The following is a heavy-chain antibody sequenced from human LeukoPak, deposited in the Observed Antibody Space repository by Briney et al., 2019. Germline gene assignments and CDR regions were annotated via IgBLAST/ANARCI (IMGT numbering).Heavy chain of an antibody. CDR3: ARELGYCSGRTCYSGNY. J-gene: IGHJ4*01. CDR1: GGSISSYY. Sequence: SETLSLTCTVSGGSISSYYWSWIRQPPGKGLEWIGYTHYSGIASYNPSLKSRVTISLDTSNDRFSLKLSSVTAADTAVYFCARELGYCSGRTCYSGNYWGRGTLVTVSS. V-gene: IGHV4-59*01. D-gene: IGHD2-15*01. CDR2: THYSGIA.